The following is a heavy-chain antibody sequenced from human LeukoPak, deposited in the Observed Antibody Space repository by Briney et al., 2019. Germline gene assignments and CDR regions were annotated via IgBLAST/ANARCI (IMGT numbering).Heavy chain of an antibody. Sequence: GESLKISCKGSGYSFTSYWIGWVRQMPGKGLEWMGIIYPGDSDTRYSPSFQGQVTISADKSISTAYLQWSSLKASDTAMYYCARWVYSGSYYYYYGMDVWGQGTTVTVSS. D-gene: IGHD1-26*01. CDR3: ARWVYSGSYYYYYGMDV. J-gene: IGHJ6*02. V-gene: IGHV5-51*01. CDR1: GYSFTSYW. CDR2: IYPGDSDT.